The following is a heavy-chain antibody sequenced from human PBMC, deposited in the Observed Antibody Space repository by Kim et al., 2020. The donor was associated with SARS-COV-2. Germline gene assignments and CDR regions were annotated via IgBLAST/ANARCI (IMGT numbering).Heavy chain of an antibody. Sequence: GGSLRLSCAASGFTFSSYGMHWVRQAPGKGLEWVAVISYDGSNKYYADSVKGRFTISRDNSKNTLYLQMNSLRAEDTAVYYCAKDRLAYCGGDCFIPDVWAKGPRSPSP. J-gene: IGHJ6*02. V-gene: IGHV3-30*18. CDR1: GFTFSSYG. D-gene: IGHD2-21*01. CDR2: ISYDGSNK. CDR3: AKDRLAYCGGDCFIPDV.